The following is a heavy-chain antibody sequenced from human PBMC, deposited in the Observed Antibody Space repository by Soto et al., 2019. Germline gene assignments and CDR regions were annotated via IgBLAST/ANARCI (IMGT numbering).Heavy chain of an antibody. D-gene: IGHD2-21*01. J-gene: IGHJ4*02. CDR3: TRTGYGGNWVDF. V-gene: IGHV1-18*04. Sequence: QVQLLQSGAEVKKPGASVKVSCKASGYTFTHYGISWVRQAPGQGLEWMGWFSNFNGDTNYGQNLQGRVTMTTDTDTDTAYMELRSLRSDDTAVYSCTRTGYGGNWVDFWGQGPLVTVSS. CDR2: FSNFNGDT. CDR1: GYTFTHYG.